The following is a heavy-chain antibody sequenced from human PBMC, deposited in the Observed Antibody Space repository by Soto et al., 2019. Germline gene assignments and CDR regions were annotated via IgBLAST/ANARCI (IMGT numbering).Heavy chain of an antibody. V-gene: IGHV1-18*04. J-gene: IGHJ4*02. D-gene: IGHD1-26*01. CDR1: GYTFTSYG. CDR2: ISAYNGNT. CDR3: ARDIHSGSYPPIFDY. Sequence: ASVKVSCKASGYTFTSYGISWVRQAPGQGLEWMGWISAYNGNTNYAQKLQGRVTMTTDTSTSTAYMELRSLRSDDTAVYYCARDIHSGSYPPIFDYWGQGTLVTVSP.